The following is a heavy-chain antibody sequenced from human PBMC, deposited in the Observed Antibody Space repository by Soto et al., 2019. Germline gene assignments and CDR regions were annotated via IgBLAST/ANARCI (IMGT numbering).Heavy chain of an antibody. CDR2: INPYNGNR. D-gene: IGHD3-3*01. CDR1: AYTFTSYG. Sequence: QVLLVKSGGEVREPGASVKVSCRAYAYTFTSYGISWVRRAPGQGLEWMGWINPYNGNRNYAQKFQGRITMTKDTSKSTAYMELRKVRSDETALYYCARDPDFWSGSLDYRGQGTLLTVSS. CDR3: ARDPDFWSGSLDY. V-gene: IGHV1-18*01. J-gene: IGHJ4*02.